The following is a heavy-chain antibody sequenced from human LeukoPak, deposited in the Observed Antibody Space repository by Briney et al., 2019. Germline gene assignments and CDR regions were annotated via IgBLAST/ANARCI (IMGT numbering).Heavy chain of an antibody. Sequence: ETLSLTSTVPGYSIFIGNYWGWIRQPPGKGLEGVSAIYSGGSTYYADSVKGRFTISRENSKNPLYLQTNSLRAEDKDVYYCWREFYGIAAAGSLNYYYMDVWGKGTTVTISS. V-gene: IGHV3-66*01. CDR3: WREFYGIAAAGSLNYYYMDV. CDR2: IYSGGST. J-gene: IGHJ6*03. CDR1: GYSIFIGNY. D-gene: IGHD6-13*01.